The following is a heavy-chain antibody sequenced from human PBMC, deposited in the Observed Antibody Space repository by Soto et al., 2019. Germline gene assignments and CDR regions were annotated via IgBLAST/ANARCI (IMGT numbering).Heavy chain of an antibody. J-gene: IGHJ6*02. CDR1: GFTFSSYW. Sequence: GGSLRLSCAASGFTFSSYWMSWVRQAPGKGLEWVANIKQDGSEKYYVDSVKGRFTISRDNAKNSLYLQMNSLRAEDTAVYYCASGGEELWHSRPYYYYGMDVWGQGTTVTVSS. CDR2: IKQDGSEK. CDR3: ASGGEELWHSRPYYYYGMDV. V-gene: IGHV3-7*01. D-gene: IGHD5-18*01.